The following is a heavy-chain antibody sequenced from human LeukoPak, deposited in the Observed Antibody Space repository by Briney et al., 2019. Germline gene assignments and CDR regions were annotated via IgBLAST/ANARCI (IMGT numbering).Heavy chain of an antibody. CDR1: GGTFSRYA. D-gene: IGHD4-17*01. J-gene: IGHJ4*02. V-gene: IGHV1-69*13. CDR2: ILAIFGTA. Sequence: SSVNVSCKASGGTFSRYAINGVRQPPGQELEWMGGILAIFGTANYAQKFQGRVTITADESTSTAYMELSSLRSEDTAVYYCARDLGVTTVTTSWGQRTLVTVSS. CDR3: ARDLGVTTVTTS.